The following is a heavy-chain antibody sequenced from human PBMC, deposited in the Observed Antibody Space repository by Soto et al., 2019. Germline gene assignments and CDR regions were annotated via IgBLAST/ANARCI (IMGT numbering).Heavy chain of an antibody. Sequence: QVQLVQSGAEVKKPGSSVKVSCKTSRDTFNKYAFNWVRQAPGQGLEWMGWIIPIFSSRNYAEKFQGRVTIIVYDYTSTAYMELRSLRFEYTAVYYCARGETYLGVWGQGTTVTVSS. CDR1: RDTFNKYA. V-gene: IGHV1-69*19. D-gene: IGHD3-16*01. CDR2: IIPIFSSR. J-gene: IGHJ6*02. CDR3: ARGETYLGV.